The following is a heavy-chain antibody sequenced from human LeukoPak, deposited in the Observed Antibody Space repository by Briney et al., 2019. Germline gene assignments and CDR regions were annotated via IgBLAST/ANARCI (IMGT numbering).Heavy chain of an antibody. CDR1: GGSISSSSYY. CDR2: TYFSGST. J-gene: IGHJ4*02. D-gene: IGHD4-17*01. Sequence: PSETLSLTCTVSGGSISSSSYYWGWIRQPPGKGLEWIGSTYFSGSTYYNPSLKSRVTMSVDTSKNQFSLKLSSVTAADTAVYYCARLKVTIDYFDYWGQGTLVTVSS. CDR3: ARLKVTIDYFDY. V-gene: IGHV4-39*07.